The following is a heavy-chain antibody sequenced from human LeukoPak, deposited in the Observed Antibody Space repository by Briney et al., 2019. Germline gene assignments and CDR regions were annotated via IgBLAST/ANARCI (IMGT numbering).Heavy chain of an antibody. J-gene: IGHJ6*03. D-gene: IGHD2-2*01. CDR2: MNPNSGNT. Sequence: GASVKVSCKASGYTFTSYDINWVRQATGQGLEWMGWMNPNSGNTGYAQKFQGRVTITRNTSISTAYMELSSLRSEDTAVYYCARSGIVVVPAAMSSSYYYYYMDVWGKGTTVTVSS. CDR3: ARSGIVVVPAAMSSSYYYYYMDV. CDR1: GYTFTSYD. V-gene: IGHV1-8*03.